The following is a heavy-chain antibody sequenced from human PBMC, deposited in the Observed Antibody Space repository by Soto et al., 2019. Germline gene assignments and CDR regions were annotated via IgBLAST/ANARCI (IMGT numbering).Heavy chain of an antibody. CDR1: GYTFTSYD. Sequence: QVQLVQSGAEVKKPGASVKVSCKASGYTFTSYDINWVRQATGQGLEWMGWMNPNSGNTGYAQKFQGRVTMTRNTAISTAYMELSSLRSEATAVYYCAGENSSGWYGYYGMDVWGQGTTVTVSS. D-gene: IGHD6-19*01. CDR2: MNPNSGNT. J-gene: IGHJ6*02. CDR3: AGENSSGWYGYYGMDV. V-gene: IGHV1-8*01.